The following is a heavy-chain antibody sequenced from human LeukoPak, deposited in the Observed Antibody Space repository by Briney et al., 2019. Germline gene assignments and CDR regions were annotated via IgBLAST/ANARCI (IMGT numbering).Heavy chain of an antibody. CDR2: IYYSGST. CDR1: GGSISSGSYN. V-gene: IGHV4-61*01. CDR3: ARGWRLNYYYYYYMDV. Sequence: PSETLSLTRTVSGGSISSGSYNWSWIRPPPGKGLEWIGYIYYSGSTNYNPSLKSRVTISVDTSKNQFSLKLSSVTAADTAVYYCARGWRLNYYYYYYMDVWGEGTTVTVSS. J-gene: IGHJ6*03. D-gene: IGHD3-16*01.